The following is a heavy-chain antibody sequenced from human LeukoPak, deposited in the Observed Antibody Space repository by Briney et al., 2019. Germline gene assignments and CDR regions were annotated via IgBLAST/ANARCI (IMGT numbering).Heavy chain of an antibody. CDR2: ISGSDGSA. CDR3: AKAQRGSGTYYNPYFDY. CDR1: GFIFSNYA. V-gene: IGHV3-23*01. D-gene: IGHD3-10*01. J-gene: IGHJ4*02. Sequence: GGSLRLSCAASGFIFSNYAMSWVRQAPGKGLEWVSSISGSDGSAYYADSVKGRFTISRDNSKNTLYLQMNSLRAEDTAIYYCAKAQRGSGTYYNPYFDYWGQGTLVTVSS.